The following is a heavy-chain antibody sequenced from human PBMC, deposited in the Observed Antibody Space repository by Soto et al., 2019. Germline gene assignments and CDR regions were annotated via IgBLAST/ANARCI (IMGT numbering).Heavy chain of an antibody. Sequence: PGGSLGLSCAASGFPVSSNYMSWVRTAQGKGLEWVSVIYSGGSAYYADPVKGRFTISRDNSKNTLYLQMNSLRAEDTAVYYCSTIFGVVILKAPRHMDVWGKGTTVTVS. CDR3: STIFGVVILKAPRHMDV. CDR1: GFPVSSNY. CDR2: IYSGGSA. J-gene: IGHJ6*03. D-gene: IGHD3-3*01. V-gene: IGHV3-66*01.